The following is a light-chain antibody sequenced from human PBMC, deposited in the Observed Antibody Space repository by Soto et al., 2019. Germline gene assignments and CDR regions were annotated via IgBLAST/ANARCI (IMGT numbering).Light chain of an antibody. Sequence: QSVLTQPASVPGSPGQSITISCTGTSSDVGGYNYVSWYQHHPGKAPKLMIYDVSNRPSGVSNRFSGSKSGNTASLTISGLQPGDEADYYCSSYTTSNTRQIVFGTGTKVTVL. CDR3: SSYTTSNTRQIV. CDR2: DVS. V-gene: IGLV2-14*03. J-gene: IGLJ1*01. CDR1: SSDVGGYNY.